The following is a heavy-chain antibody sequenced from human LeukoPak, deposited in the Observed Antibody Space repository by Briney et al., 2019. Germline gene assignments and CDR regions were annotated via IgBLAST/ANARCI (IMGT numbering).Heavy chain of an antibody. Sequence: PSETLSLTCTVSGXSISGYYGSWIRQPPGKGLEWIGYIYYRGSTNSSPSLKSRVTISVDASKNQFSLRLTSVTAADAAVYYCARVQKAYSYGLFDYWGQGTLVTVSS. CDR1: GXSISGYY. CDR2: IYYRGST. CDR3: ARVQKAYSYGLFDY. D-gene: IGHD5-18*01. J-gene: IGHJ4*02. V-gene: IGHV4-59*01.